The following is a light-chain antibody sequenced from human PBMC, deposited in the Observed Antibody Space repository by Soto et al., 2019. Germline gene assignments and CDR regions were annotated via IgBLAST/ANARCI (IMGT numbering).Light chain of an antibody. CDR1: QSISTW. CDR3: QQYNSNSPLT. V-gene: IGKV1-5*01. J-gene: IGKJ4*01. CDR2: DAS. Sequence: DFQMTQSPSTLSASVGDRVTITCRASQSISTWLAWYQLKPGKAPKFLIYDASSLESGVPSRFSGSGSGTEFSLSLSSLQPDDFATYYCQQYNSNSPLTFGGGTKVEIK.